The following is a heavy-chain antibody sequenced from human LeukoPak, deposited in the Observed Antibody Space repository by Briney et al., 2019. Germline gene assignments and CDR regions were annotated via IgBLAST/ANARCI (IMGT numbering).Heavy chain of an antibody. CDR3: ARANDDSAYYYYMDV. V-gene: IGHV3-74*01. J-gene: IGHJ6*03. Sequence: GGSLRLSYAASGFTFTTYWMHWVRQAPGKGLVWVSRINTDGSSTTYADSVKGRFTISRDNAKNTLYLQMNSLRAEDTAVYYCARANDDSAYYYYMDVWGKGTTVTVSS. CDR2: INTDGSST. CDR1: GFTFTTYW. D-gene: IGHD1-1*01.